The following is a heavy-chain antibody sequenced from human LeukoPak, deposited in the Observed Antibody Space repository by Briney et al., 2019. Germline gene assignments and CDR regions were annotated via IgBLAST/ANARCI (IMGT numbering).Heavy chain of an antibody. CDR3: ARSGSYPDY. V-gene: IGHV4-39*01. J-gene: IGHJ4*02. CDR2: IYYSGST. CDR1: GGSISSSSYY. Sequence: SETLSLTCTVSGGSISSSSYYWGWIRQPPGKGLEWIESIYYSGSTYYNPSLKSRVTISVDTSKNQFSLKLSSVTAADTAVYYCARSGSYPDYWGQGTLVTVSS. D-gene: IGHD1-26*01.